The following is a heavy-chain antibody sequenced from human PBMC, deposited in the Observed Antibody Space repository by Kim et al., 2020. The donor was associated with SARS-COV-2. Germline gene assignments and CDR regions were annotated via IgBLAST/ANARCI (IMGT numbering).Heavy chain of an antibody. Sequence: GGSLRLSCAASGFTFSSYEMNWVRQAPGKGLEWVSYISSSGSTIYYADSVKGRFTISRDNAKNSLYLQMNSLRAEDTAVYYCARRRVGRLEDYYYYGMDVWGQGTTVTVSS. CDR3: ARRRVGRLEDYYYYGMDV. CDR1: GFTFSSYE. CDR2: ISSSGSTI. D-gene: IGHD1-1*01. J-gene: IGHJ6*02. V-gene: IGHV3-48*03.